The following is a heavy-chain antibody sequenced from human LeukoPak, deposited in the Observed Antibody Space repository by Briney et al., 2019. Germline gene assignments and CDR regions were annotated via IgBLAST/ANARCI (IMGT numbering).Heavy chain of an antibody. J-gene: IGHJ4*02. CDR1: GFTFSNSW. CDR3: TRDYSYAPDY. Sequence: GGSLRLSCAASGFTFSNSWMHWVRQAPGKGLVWVSHINSDGSTTTYADSVKGRFTISRDNAKNTVYLQMNSLRAEDTAVYYCTRDYSYAPDYWGQGTLVTVSS. D-gene: IGHD5-18*01. CDR2: INSDGSTT. V-gene: IGHV3-74*01.